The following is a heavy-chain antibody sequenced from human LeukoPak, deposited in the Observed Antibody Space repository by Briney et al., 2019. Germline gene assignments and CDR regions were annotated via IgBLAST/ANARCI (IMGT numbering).Heavy chain of an antibody. CDR1: GFTFDDYA. J-gene: IGHJ6*03. V-gene: IGHV3-43*02. D-gene: IGHD3-3*01. CDR3: AKVSRSYDFWRTANLYYMDV. CDR2: ISGDGGST. Sequence: GGSLRLSCAASGFTFDDYAMHWVRKAPGKALEWVSLISGDGGSTYYADSVKGRFTISRDNSKNSLYLQMNGLRTEDTALYYCAKVSRSYDFWRTANLYYMDVWGKGTTVTVSS.